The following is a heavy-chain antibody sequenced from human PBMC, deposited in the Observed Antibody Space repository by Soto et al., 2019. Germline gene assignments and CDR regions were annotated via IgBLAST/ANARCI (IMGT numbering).Heavy chain of an antibody. CDR3: VKDESINWYSGHFRH. CDR2: INWNSGSI. CDR1: GFTFDDYA. Sequence: GGSLRVSCAASGFTFDDYAMHWVRQVPGKGLEWVSGINWNSGSIGYADSVKGRFAISRDNAKNSLHLQMNSLRAEDTAFYYCVKDESINWYSGHFRHWGQGTLVPVSS. D-gene: IGHD6-13*01. V-gene: IGHV3-9*01. J-gene: IGHJ1*01.